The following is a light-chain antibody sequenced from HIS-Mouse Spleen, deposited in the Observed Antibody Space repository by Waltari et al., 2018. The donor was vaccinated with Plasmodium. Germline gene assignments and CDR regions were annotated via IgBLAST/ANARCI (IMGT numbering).Light chain of an antibody. CDR3: MIWPSNASGV. J-gene: IGLJ3*02. V-gene: IGLV5-37*01. CDR1: SDINVVIYN. CDR2: YYSDSDK. Sequence: PVLTQTHSSSASPGEYARLTSTLPSDINVVIYNLFWYHQKQGRPPRSLLSYYSDSDKGQGSGVPSRFSGSKDASANTGILLISGLQSEDEADYYCMIWPSNASGVFGGGTKLTVL.